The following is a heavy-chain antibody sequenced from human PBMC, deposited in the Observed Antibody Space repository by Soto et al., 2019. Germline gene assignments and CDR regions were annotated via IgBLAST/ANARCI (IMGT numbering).Heavy chain of an antibody. CDR2: ISYDGSNK. CDR3: AKCAGGGDCYFDY. V-gene: IGHV3-30*18. CDR1: GFTFSSYG. Sequence: PGESLRHSWAASGFTFSSYGMHWVREAPGKGLEWAAVISYDGSNKYYADSVKGRFTISRDNSKNTLYLQMNSLRAEDTAVYYCAKCAGGGDCYFDYWGQGTLVTVSS. D-gene: IGHD2-21*02. J-gene: IGHJ4*02.